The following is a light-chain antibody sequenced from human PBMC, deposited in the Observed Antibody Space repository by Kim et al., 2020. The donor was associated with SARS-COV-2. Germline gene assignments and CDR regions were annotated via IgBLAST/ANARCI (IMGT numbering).Light chain of an antibody. CDR3: QAWDSSTGV. CDR1: KVGDKY. CDR2: QDN. V-gene: IGLV3-1*01. Sequence: SYELTQPHSVSVSPGQTASITCSGDKVGDKYACWYQQKPGQSPVLVIYQDNKRPSGIPERFSGSNSGNTATLTISGTQAMDEADYYCQAWDSSTGVFGTGTKVTVL. J-gene: IGLJ1*01.